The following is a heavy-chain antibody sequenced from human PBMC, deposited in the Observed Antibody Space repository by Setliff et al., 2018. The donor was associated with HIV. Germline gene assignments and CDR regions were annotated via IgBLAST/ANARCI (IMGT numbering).Heavy chain of an antibody. J-gene: IGHJ4*02. D-gene: IGHD1-26*01. Sequence: SETLSLTCTVSGGSISSYYWSWIRQPPGKGLEWIGYIYYSGSTYYNPSLKSRVTISVDTSKNQFSLKLSSVTAADTAVYYCARDGLGEWELLIDYWGQGTLVTVSS. CDR2: IYYSGST. CDR1: GGSISSYY. V-gene: IGHV4-59*12. CDR3: ARDGLGEWELLIDY.